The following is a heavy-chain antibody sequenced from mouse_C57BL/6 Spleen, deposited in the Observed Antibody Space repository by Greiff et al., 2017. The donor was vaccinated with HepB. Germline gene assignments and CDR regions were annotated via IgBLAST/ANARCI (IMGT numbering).Heavy chain of an antibody. J-gene: IGHJ1*03. CDR2: IYPGSGST. CDR1: GFTFTSYW. D-gene: IGHD1-1*01. CDR3: AISDYYGSSYWYFDV. V-gene: IGHV1-55*01. Sequence: QVQLQQPGAELVKPGASVKLSCTASGFTFTSYWITWVKQRPGQGLEWIGYIYPGSGSTNYTEKFKSKATLTVDTSSNTAYTQISSLTSEGSAVYDSAISDYYGSSYWYFDVWGTGTTVTVSS.